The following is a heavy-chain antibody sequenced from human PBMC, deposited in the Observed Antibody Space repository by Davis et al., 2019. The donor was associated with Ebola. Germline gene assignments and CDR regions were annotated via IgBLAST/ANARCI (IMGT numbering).Heavy chain of an antibody. Sequence: SETLSLTCAVYGGSFSGYYWSWIRQPPGKGLEWIGEINHSGSTNYNPSLKSRVTISVDTSKNQFSLKLSSVTAADTAVYYCARGGYSYGYYYYYYYMDVWGKGTTVTVSS. J-gene: IGHJ6*03. CDR1: GGSFSGYY. D-gene: IGHD5-18*01. CDR2: INHSGST. CDR3: ARGGYSYGYYYYYYYMDV. V-gene: IGHV4-34*01.